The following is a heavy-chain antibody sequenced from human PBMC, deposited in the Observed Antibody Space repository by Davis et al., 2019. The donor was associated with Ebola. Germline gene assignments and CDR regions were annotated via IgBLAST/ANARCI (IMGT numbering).Heavy chain of an antibody. CDR1: GYTFTSCD. Sequence: AVSVKVSCKASGYTFTSCDINWVRQATGQGLEWMGWMNPNSGNTGYAQKFQGRVTMTRNTSISTAYMELSSLRSEDTAVYYCARGLGRWELPFDYWGQGTLVTVSS. CDR3: ARGLGRWELPFDY. V-gene: IGHV1-8*01. CDR2: MNPNSGNT. J-gene: IGHJ4*02. D-gene: IGHD1-26*01.